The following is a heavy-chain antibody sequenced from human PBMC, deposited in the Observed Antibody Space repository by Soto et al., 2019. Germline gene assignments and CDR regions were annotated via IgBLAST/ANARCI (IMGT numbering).Heavy chain of an antibody. Sequence: GGSLRLSCAASVFTFSTSAMSWVRQAPGKGLEWVSGLYGNGGGITYADSVKGRFTISRDNSNNMLYLQMHSLRAEDTAVYYCAKDRQPDGLWPFDHWGQGTLVTVSS. V-gene: IGHV3-23*01. J-gene: IGHJ4*02. D-gene: IGHD2-8*01. CDR1: VFTFSTSA. CDR3: AKDRQPDGLWPFDH. CDR2: LYGNGGGI.